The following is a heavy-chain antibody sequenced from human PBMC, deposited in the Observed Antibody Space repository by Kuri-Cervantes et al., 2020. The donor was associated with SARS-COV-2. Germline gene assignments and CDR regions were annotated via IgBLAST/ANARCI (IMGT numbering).Heavy chain of an antibody. CDR3: AREGPVPAAIVSASFDI. J-gene: IGHJ3*02. CDR1: FGSVSSGHYY. D-gene: IGHD2-2*01. Sequence: SETLSLTCTVSFGSVSSGHYYWNWIRQPAGKGLEWIGYIHTSGSTKYNPSLKSRVTISVDTSKNQLSLKLTSATASDTAVYYCAREGPVPAAIVSASFDILGQGTMVTVSS. CDR2: IHTSGST. V-gene: IGHV4-61*09.